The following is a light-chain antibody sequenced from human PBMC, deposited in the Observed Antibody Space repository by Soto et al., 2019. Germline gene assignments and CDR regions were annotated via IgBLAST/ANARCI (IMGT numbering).Light chain of an antibody. V-gene: IGKV3-20*01. J-gene: IGKJ2*01. CDR2: GAS. Sequence: EIVLTQSPGTLSLSPGERATLSCRASQSVSSSYLAWYQHKPGQAPRLLIYGASSRATGIPDRFSGSGSGTDFTLTSGRLEPEDFAVYYCQQYGSSPHTFGQGTKLEIK. CDR3: QQYGSSPHT. CDR1: QSVSSSY.